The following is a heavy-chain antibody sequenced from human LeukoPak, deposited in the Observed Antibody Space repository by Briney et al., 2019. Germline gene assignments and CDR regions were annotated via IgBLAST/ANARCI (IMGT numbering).Heavy chain of an antibody. CDR1: GFTFSSYS. V-gene: IGHV3-48*04. J-gene: IGHJ5*02. CDR3: ARVLSGSWDWFDP. CDR2: ISSSSSTI. Sequence: GGSLRLSCAASGFTFSSYSMNWVRQAPGKGLEWVSYISSSSSTIYYADSVKGRFTISRDNAKNMVFLQMNSLRAEDTAVYYCARVLSGSWDWFDPWGQGTLVTVSS. D-gene: IGHD3-22*01.